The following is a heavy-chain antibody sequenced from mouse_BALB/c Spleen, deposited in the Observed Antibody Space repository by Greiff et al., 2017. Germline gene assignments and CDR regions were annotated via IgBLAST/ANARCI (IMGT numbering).Heavy chain of an antibody. V-gene: IGHV1S29*02. D-gene: IGHD2-14*01. CDR3: ARDYRYDVFDY. CDR2: IYPYNGGT. J-gene: IGHJ2*01. CDR1: GYTFTDYN. Sequence: VQLKQSGPELVKPGASVKISCKASGYTFTDYNMHWVKQSPGKSLEWIGYIYPYNGGTGYNQKFTSKATLTVDNSSSTAYLELRSLTSEYSAVYYCARDYRYDVFDYWGQGTTLTVSS.